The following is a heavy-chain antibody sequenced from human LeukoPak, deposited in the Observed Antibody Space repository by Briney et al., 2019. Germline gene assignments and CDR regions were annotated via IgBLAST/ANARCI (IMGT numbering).Heavy chain of an antibody. V-gene: IGHV3-23*01. CDR1: GFTFSSSA. CDR2: ISGSGGST. J-gene: IGHJ4*02. Sequence: PGGSLRLSCAASGFTFSSSAMTWVRQAPGKGLEWVSTISGSGGSTYYADSAKGRFTISRDNSKNTLYLQMNSLRAEDTAVYYCARGIQLWWTQVDYWGQGTLVTVSS. D-gene: IGHD5-18*01. CDR3: ARGIQLWWTQVDY.